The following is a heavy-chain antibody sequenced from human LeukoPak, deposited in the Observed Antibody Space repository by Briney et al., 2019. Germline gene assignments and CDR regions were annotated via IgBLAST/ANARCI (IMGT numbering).Heavy chain of an antibody. CDR1: GGSISSYC. J-gene: IGHJ3*02. CDR3: AREMRYYDSSGYSFGADAFDI. CDR2: IYYSGST. V-gene: IGHV4-59*01. D-gene: IGHD3-22*01. Sequence: PSETLSLTCTVSGGSISSYCWSWIRQPPGKGLEWIGYIYYSGSTNYNPSLKSRVTISVDTSKNQFSLKLSSVTAADTAVYYCAREMRYYDSSGYSFGADAFDIWGQGTMVTVSS.